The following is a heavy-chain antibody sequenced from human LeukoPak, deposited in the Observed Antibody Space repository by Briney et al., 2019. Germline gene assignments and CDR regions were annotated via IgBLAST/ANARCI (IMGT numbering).Heavy chain of an antibody. CDR3: ARVRRVGVDYYYYYYMDV. V-gene: IGHV4-4*07. CDR2: IYTSGST. CDR1: GGSISSYY. J-gene: IGHJ6*03. D-gene: IGHD3-22*01. Sequence: PSETLPLTCTVSGGSISSYYWSWIRQPAGKGLEWIGRIYTSGSTNYNPSLKSRVTMSVDTSKNQFSLKLSSVTAADTAVYYCARVRRVGVDYYYYYYMDVWGKGTTVTVSS.